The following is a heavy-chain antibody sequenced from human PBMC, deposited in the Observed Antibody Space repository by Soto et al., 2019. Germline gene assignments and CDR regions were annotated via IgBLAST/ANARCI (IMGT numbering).Heavy chain of an antibody. CDR2: ISAHNGNT. CDR1: GYNFTSYV. CDR3: ARGRYGDY. J-gene: IGHJ4*02. V-gene: IGHV1-18*01. Sequence: QVHLVQSGAEVKKPGASVKVSLKSSGYNFTSYVITWVRQAPGQGLEWMGWISAHNGNTDYAQKLQGRVIVTRDTSTSTAYMELRSLRSDDTAVYYCARGRYGDYWGQGALVTVSS. D-gene: IGHD1-1*01.